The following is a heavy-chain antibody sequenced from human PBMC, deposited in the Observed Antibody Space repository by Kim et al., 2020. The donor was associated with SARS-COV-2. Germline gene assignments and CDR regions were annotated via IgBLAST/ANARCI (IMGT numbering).Heavy chain of an antibody. V-gene: IGHV3-7*03. J-gene: IGHJ4*02. CDR2: INIDGSVE. D-gene: IGHD3-16*01. Sequence: GGSLRLSCAASGFTFSHFWMTWVRQAPGKGLEWVANINIDGSVEHYVDSVKGRFTISRDNTKNTVYLQMNSLRSEDTAVYHCATSCNWAFDHWGQGTLVTVSS. CDR3: ATSCNWAFDH. CDR1: GFTFSHFW.